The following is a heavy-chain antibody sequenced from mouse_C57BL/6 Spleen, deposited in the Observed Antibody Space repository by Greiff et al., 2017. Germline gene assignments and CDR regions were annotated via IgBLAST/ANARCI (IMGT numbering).Heavy chain of an antibody. J-gene: IGHJ4*01. D-gene: IGHD2-4*01. CDR2: INPSTGGT. CDR3: ARFDYDRGLYAMDY. CDR1: GYSFTGYY. Sequence: VQLQQSGPELVKPGASVKISCKASGYSFTGYYMNWVKQSPEKSLEWIGEINPSTGGTTYNQKFKAKATLTVDKSSSTAYMQLKSLTSEDSAVYYCARFDYDRGLYAMDYWGQGTSVTVSS. V-gene: IGHV1-42*01.